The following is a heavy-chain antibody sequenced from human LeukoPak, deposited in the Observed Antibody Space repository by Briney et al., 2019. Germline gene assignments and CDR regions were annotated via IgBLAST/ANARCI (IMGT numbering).Heavy chain of an antibody. V-gene: IGHV4-59*01. CDR1: GGSISSYY. CDR2: IYYSGST. Sequence: PSETLSLTCTVSGGSISSYYWSWIRQPPGKGLEWIGYIYYSGSTNYNPSLKSRVTISVDTPKNQFSLKLSSVTAVDTAVYYCARDRGYSYAFGYWGQGTLVTVSS. J-gene: IGHJ4*02. D-gene: IGHD5-18*01. CDR3: ARDRGYSYAFGY.